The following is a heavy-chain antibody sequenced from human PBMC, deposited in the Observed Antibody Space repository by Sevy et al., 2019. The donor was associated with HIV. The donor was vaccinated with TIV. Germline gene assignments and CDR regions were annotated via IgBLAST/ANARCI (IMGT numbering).Heavy chain of an antibody. D-gene: IGHD2-2*01. CDR3: ARARSSTSGYGY. J-gene: IGHJ4*02. CDR2: INSAGSST. V-gene: IGHV3-74*01. Sequence: GGSLRLSCAASGFTFSSYWMHWVRQAPGKGLVWVSRINSAGSSTSNADSVKGRFSITRDNARNTPFLQMNRLRAEDTAVYYCARARSSTSGYGYWGQGTLVTVSS. CDR1: GFTFSSYW.